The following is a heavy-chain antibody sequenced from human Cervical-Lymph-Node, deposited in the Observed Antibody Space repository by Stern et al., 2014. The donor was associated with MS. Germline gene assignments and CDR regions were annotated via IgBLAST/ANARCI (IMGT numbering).Heavy chain of an antibody. CDR1: GFTFSSHW. V-gene: IGHV3-74*01. CDR3: ARDSSASY. Sequence: EVPLVESGGGLVQPGGSLRLSCVASGFTFSSHWMHWVRQAPGKGLVWVSRMDSDGSFISYADSVKGRFTISRDNAKNTLYLQMNSLRVEDTAVYYCARDSSASYWGQGTLVTVSS. CDR2: MDSDGSFI. D-gene: IGHD6-19*01. J-gene: IGHJ4*02.